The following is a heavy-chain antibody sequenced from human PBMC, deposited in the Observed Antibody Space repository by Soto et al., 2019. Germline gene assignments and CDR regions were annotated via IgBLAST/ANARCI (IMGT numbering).Heavy chain of an antibody. V-gene: IGHV4-39*01. D-gene: IGHD6-19*01. Sequence: QLQLQESGPGLVKPSETLSLTCTVSGGSISSNNYYWGWIRQPPGKGLEWIGSIDYSGRTYYNPSLNSRVTISVDTAKNQFSLKLNSVTAADTAMYYCARLGSAGGWPFDYWGQGTLVTVSS. CDR3: ARLGSAGGWPFDY. CDR1: GGSISSNNYY. J-gene: IGHJ4*02. CDR2: IDYSGRT.